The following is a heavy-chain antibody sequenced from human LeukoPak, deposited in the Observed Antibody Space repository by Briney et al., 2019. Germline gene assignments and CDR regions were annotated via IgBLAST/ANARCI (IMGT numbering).Heavy chain of an antibody. CDR3: AKADTSGWYEVDYFDY. CDR2: IRYDGSNK. CDR1: GFTFSTYG. J-gene: IGHJ4*02. D-gene: IGHD6-19*01. Sequence: GSLRLSCAASGFTFSTYGMHWVRQAPGKGLEWVAFIRYDGSNKDFADSVKGRFTISRDNSKNTLYLQTNSLRAEDTAVYYYAKADTSGWYEVDYFDYWGQGTLVTVSS. V-gene: IGHV3-30*02.